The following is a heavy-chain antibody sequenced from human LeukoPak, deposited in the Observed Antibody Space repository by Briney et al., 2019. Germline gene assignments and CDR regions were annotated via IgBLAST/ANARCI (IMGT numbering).Heavy chain of an antibody. CDR1: GFTFRGYG. J-gene: IGHJ4*02. CDR2: IRGSGGTT. D-gene: IGHD3-22*01. CDR3: AKDGVRYELNYYDSSHFDY. V-gene: IGHV3-23*01. Sequence: QPGGSLRLSCAASGFTFRGYGMSWVRQAPGKGLEWVSTIRGSGGTTYYADSVMGRFTISRDNAKNSLYLQMNGLRAEDTALYYCAKDGVRYELNYYDSSHFDYWGQGTLVTVSS.